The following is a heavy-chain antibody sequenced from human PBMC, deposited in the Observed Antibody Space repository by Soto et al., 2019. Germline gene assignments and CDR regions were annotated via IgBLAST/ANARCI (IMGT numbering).Heavy chain of an antibody. J-gene: IGHJ4*02. CDR3: ARSVATTYYFDY. CDR2: ISAYNGNT. V-gene: IGHV1-18*04. Sequence: ASVKVSCKASGYTFTSYGISWVRQAPGQGLEWMGWISAYNGNTNYAQELQGRVTMTTDTSTSTAYMELRSLRSDDTAVYYCARSVATTYYFDYWGQGTLVTVSS. CDR1: GYTFTSYG. D-gene: IGHD5-12*01.